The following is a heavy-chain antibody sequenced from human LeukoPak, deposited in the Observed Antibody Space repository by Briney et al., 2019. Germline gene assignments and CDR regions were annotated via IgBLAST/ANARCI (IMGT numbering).Heavy chain of an antibody. V-gene: IGHV3-23*01. CDR2: ITGSGDST. D-gene: IGHD2-2*01. J-gene: IGHJ4*02. CDR3: AKDQFSRGQYYFDY. CDR1: GFTFSSYA. Sequence: GGSLRLSCAASGFTFSSYAMSWVRQAPGKGLVWVSAITGSGDSTYYADSVKGRFTISRDNSKNTLYLQMNSLRAEDTAVYYCAKDQFSRGQYYFDYWGQGTLVTVSS.